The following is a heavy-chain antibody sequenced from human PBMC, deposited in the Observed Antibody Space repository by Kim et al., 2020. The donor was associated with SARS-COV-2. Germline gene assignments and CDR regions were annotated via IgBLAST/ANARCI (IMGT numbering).Heavy chain of an antibody. CDR2: ISAYNGNT. CDR3: VRELTEIAEAGNTAFYYYY. CDR1: GYTFTSYG. J-gene: IGHJ6*01. Sequence: ASVKVSCKASGYTFTSYGIRWVRQAPGQGLEWMGWISAYNGNTNYAQKLQGRITITTDTSTNTAYMELRSLRTNDTAVYYCVRELTEIAEAGNTAFYYYY. D-gene: IGHD6-13*01. V-gene: IGHV1-18*01.